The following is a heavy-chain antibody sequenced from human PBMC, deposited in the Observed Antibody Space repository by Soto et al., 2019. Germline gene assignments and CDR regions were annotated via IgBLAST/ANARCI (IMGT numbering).Heavy chain of an antibody. Sequence: SETLSLTCTVSGGSISSSSYYWGWIRQPPGKGLEWIGSIYYSGSTYYNPSLKSRVTISVDTSKNQFSLKLSSVTAADTAVYYCARYNKPDYDFWSGYFGDYYGMDVWGQGTTVTV. D-gene: IGHD3-3*01. CDR2: IYYSGST. CDR3: ARYNKPDYDFWSGYFGDYYGMDV. J-gene: IGHJ6*02. V-gene: IGHV4-39*01. CDR1: GGSISSSSYY.